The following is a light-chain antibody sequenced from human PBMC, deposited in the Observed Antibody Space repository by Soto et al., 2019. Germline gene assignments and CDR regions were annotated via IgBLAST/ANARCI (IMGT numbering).Light chain of an antibody. V-gene: IGKV1-39*01. Sequence: DLQMTQSPSSLSAYVGDRVNITCRASQSISSYLNWYQQKPGKAPNLLIYAASSLHSGVPSRFSGSGSGTDFTLTISSLQPEDSATYYCQQSYSTWLTFGGGTMVEVK. J-gene: IGKJ4*01. CDR2: AAS. CDR3: QQSYSTWLT. CDR1: QSISSY.